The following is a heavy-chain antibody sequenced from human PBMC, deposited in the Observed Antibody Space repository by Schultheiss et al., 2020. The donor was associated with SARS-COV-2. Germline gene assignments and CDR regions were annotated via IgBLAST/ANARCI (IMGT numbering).Heavy chain of an antibody. Sequence: SQTLSLTCAVSGYSISSGYYWGWIRQPPGKGLEWIGSIYHSGSTYYNPSLKSRVTISVDTSKNQFSLKLSSVTAADTAVYYCAENGKTYYDFWSGYSLSFDIWGQGTTVTVSS. V-gene: IGHV4-38-2*01. CDR3: AENGKTYYDFWSGYSLSFDI. CDR2: IYHSGST. J-gene: IGHJ3*02. CDR1: GYSISSGYY. D-gene: IGHD3-3*01.